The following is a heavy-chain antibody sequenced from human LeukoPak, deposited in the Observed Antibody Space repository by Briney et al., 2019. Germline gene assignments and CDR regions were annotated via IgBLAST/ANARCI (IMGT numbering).Heavy chain of an antibody. CDR3: ARDGRFLPFDY. D-gene: IGHD3-3*01. V-gene: IGHV3-11*01. CDR2: ISRSGSTK. J-gene: IGHJ4*02. Sequence: PGGSLRLSCAASGFTFSDYNMRWIRQAPGKGLEWVSSISRSGSTKYYADSVKGRFTISRDNAKNSLFLQMNSLRAEDTAVYYCARDGRFLPFDYWGQGTLVTVSS. CDR1: GFTFSDYN.